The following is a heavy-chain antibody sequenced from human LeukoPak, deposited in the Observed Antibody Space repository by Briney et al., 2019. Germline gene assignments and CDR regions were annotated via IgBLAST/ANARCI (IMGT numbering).Heavy chain of an antibody. J-gene: IGHJ4*02. V-gene: IGHV3-15*05. Sequence: GGSLRLSCAASEFTFTNYGMHWVRQTPGQGLEWVGRIKSKSDGGTTDYAAPVKGRFIISRDDSKNTLYLQMSSLKNEDSAMYYCTTDGGIAVRPLFDYWGRGTLVTVSS. CDR2: IKSKSDGGTT. CDR3: TTDGGIAVRPLFDY. D-gene: IGHD6-19*01. CDR1: EFTFTNYG.